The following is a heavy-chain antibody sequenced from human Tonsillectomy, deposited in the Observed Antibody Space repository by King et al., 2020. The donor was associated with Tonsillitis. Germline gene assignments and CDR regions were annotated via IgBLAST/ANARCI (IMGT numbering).Heavy chain of an antibody. Sequence: VQLVESGGGLVQPGGSLRLSCAASGFTFSSYRMNWVRQAPGKGLEGVSYISSSRSTIYYADSVKGRFTISRDNAKNSLYLQMNSLRAEDTAVYYCAREGDSRVVVTATPGFDYWGQGTLVTVSS. CDR2: ISSSRSTI. CDR1: GFTFSSYR. J-gene: IGHJ4*02. V-gene: IGHV3-48*01. D-gene: IGHD2-21*02. CDR3: AREGDSRVVVTATPGFDY.